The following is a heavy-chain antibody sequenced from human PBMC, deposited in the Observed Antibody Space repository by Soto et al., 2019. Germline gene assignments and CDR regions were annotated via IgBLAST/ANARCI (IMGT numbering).Heavy chain of an antibody. D-gene: IGHD2-2*01. CDR3: AREAVPAAMGGDYFDY. Sequence: QVQLVESGGGVVQPGRSLRLSCAASGFTFSSYGMHWVRQAPGKGLEWVAVIWYDGSNKYYADSVKGRFTISRDKSKNSLFLQMNSLRDGDAAVYCCAREAVPAAMGGDYFDYWGQGTLVTVSS. V-gene: IGHV3-33*01. J-gene: IGHJ4*02. CDR1: GFTFSSYG. CDR2: IWYDGSNK.